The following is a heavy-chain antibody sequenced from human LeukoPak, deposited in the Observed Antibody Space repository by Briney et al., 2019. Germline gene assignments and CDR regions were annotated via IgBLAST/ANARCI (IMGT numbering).Heavy chain of an antibody. D-gene: IGHD3-3*01. J-gene: IGHJ5*02. Sequence: SETLSLTCAVYGGSFGDSHWSWIRQPPGKGLEWIGEINHSGSTNYNPSLKSRVSIPEDTAKNQFSLKLNSVTAADTAVYYCATGGRGMPGARRFKPGNWFDPWGQGTLVTVSS. CDR2: INHSGST. CDR1: GGSFGDSH. CDR3: ATGGRGMPGARRFKPGNWFDP. V-gene: IGHV4-34*01.